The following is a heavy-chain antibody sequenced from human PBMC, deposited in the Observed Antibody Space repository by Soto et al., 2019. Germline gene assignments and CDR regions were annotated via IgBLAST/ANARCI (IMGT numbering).Heavy chain of an antibody. CDR3: SRHDLSGSYLY. D-gene: IGHD3-10*01. J-gene: IGHJ4*02. CDR2: IHYDGRT. V-gene: IGHV4-59*08. Sequence: QVQLQESGPGLVKPSETLSLTCTVSGDSISSYSWSWIRQPPGKGLDWIGYIHYDGRTNYNPSLKSXXTXSXATSKNQFSLRVTSVTAADTAMYYCSRHDLSGSYLYWGQGTLATVSS. CDR1: GDSISSYS.